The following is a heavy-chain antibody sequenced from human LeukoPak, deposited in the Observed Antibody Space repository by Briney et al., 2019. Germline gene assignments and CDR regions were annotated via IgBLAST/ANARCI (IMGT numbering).Heavy chain of an antibody. Sequence: GASVKVSCKVSGYTLTELSMHWVRQAPGKGLEWMGGFDPEDGETIYAQKFQGRVTMTEDTSTDTAYTELSSLRSEDTAVYYCATRATPYYYYGMDVWGKGTTVTVSS. CDR1: GYTLTELS. CDR2: FDPEDGET. CDR3: ATRATPYYYYGMDV. J-gene: IGHJ6*04. V-gene: IGHV1-24*01. D-gene: IGHD1-26*01.